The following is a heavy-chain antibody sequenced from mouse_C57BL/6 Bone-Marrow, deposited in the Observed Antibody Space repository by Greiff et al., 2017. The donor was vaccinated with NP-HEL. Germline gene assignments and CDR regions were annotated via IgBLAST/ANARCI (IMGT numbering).Heavy chain of an antibody. J-gene: IGHJ1*03. CDR3: ARCYGSSYRYFDV. Sequence: VQLKQSGPVLVKPGASVKMSCTASGYTFTDYYMNWVKQSHGKSLEWIGVINPYNGGTSYKQKFKGKATLTVDNSTRAAYMELNSLTSEDAAVYYCARCYGSSYRYFDVWGTGTTVTVSS. D-gene: IGHD1-1*01. CDR2: INPYNGGT. CDR1: GYTFTDYY. V-gene: IGHV1-19*01.